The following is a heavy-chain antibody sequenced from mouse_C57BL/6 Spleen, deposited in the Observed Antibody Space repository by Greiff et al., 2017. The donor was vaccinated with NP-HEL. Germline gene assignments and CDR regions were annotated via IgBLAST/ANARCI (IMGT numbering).Heavy chain of an antibody. D-gene: IGHD2-2*01. CDR2: IWRGGST. CDR3: AKMGDGYGAWFAY. Sequence: QVHVKQSGPGLVQPSQSLSITCTVSGFSLTSYGVHWVRQSPGKGLEWLGVIWRGGSTDYNAAFMSRLSITKDNSKSQVFFKMNSLQADDTAIYYCAKMGDGYGAWFAYWGQGTLVTVSA. J-gene: IGHJ3*01. V-gene: IGHV2-5*01. CDR1: GFSLTSYG.